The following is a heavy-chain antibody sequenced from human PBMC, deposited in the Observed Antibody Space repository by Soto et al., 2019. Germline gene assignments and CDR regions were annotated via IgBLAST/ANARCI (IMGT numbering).Heavy chain of an antibody. D-gene: IGHD3-22*01. V-gene: IGHV3-11*01. CDR3: ARDYSDSSGFFGDYYGMDV. CDR1: GFTFSDYY. J-gene: IGHJ6*01. CDR2: ISSSGNSI. Sequence: PGGSLRLSCAASGFTFSDYYMIWTRQAPGKGLEWVSYISSSGNSIYYADSVKGRFTISRDSAKNSLYLQMNSLRAEDTAVYYCARDYSDSSGFFGDYYGMDVWGQGTTVTVSS.